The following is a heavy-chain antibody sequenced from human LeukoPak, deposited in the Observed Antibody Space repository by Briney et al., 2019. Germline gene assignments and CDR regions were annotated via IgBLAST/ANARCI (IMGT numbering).Heavy chain of an antibody. V-gene: IGHV3-23*01. D-gene: IGHD2-2*01. CDR1: GFTFSSYA. J-gene: IGHJ4*02. Sequence: QTGGSLRLSCAASGFTFSSYAMSWVRQAPGKGLEWVSGISGSGGNTYYADSVKGRFTISRDKSKNTLYLQMNSLRAEDTAVYYCAKDCSSMGCYSFDYWGQGTLVTVSS. CDR2: ISGSGGNT. CDR3: AKDCSSMGCYSFDY.